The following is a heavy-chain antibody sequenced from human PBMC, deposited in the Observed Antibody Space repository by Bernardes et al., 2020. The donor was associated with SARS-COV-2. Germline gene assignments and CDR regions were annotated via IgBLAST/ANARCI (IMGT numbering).Heavy chain of an antibody. Sequence: ASVKVSCEASGFRLTDYDINWVRQATGQGLEWMGWVSLNTGKTGFSQKFQGRLTMTRDISKRTAYLELSSLTSEDTAVYYCARWGYGWTWFDPWGQGTLVTVSS. CDR1: GFRLTDYD. CDR2: VSLNTGKT. D-gene: IGHD5-18*01. J-gene: IGHJ5*02. CDR3: ARWGYGWTWFDP. V-gene: IGHV1-8*02.